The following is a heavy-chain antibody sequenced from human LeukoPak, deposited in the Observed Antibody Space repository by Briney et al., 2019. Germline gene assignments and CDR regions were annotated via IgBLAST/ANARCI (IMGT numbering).Heavy chain of an antibody. CDR2: IKQDGSEK. J-gene: IGHJ6*03. CDR1: GFTFSSYW. D-gene: IGHD3-22*01. CDR3: ARDVQAVVVITTPTYYYYMDV. V-gene: IGHV3-7*01. Sequence: PGGSLRLSCAASGFTFSSYWMSWVRQAPGKGLEWVANIKQDGSEKYYVDSVKGRFTISRDNAKNSLYLQMNSLRAEDTAVYYCARDVQAVVVITTPTYYYYMDVWGKGTTVTISS.